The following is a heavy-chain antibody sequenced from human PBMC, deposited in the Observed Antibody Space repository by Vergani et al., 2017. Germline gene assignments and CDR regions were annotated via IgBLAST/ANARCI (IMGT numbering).Heavy chain of an antibody. D-gene: IGHD2-2*01. CDR1: GYSISSGYY. CDR3: AREADCSSTSCYFYYYYMDV. V-gene: IGHV4-38-2*02. Sequence: QVQLQESGPGLVKPSETLSLTCAVSGYSISSGYYWGWIRQPPGKGLEWIGSIYHSGSTYYNPSLKSRVTISVDTSKNQFSLKLSSVTAADTAVYYCAREADCSSTSCYFYYYYMDVWGKGTTVTVSS. J-gene: IGHJ6*03. CDR2: IYHSGST.